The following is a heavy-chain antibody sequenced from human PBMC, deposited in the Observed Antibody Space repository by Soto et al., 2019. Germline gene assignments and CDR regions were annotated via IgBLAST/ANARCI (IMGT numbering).Heavy chain of an antibody. CDR2: ISGSGGST. V-gene: IGHV3-23*01. Sequence: GGSLRLSCAASGFTFSSYAMSWVRQAPGKGLEWVSAISGSGGSTYYADSVKGRFTISRDNSKNTLYLQMNSLRAEDTAVYYCAKDLDDYIWGSYPPGKFDPWGQGTLVTVSS. D-gene: IGHD3-16*01. CDR3: AKDLDDYIWGSYPPGKFDP. CDR1: GFTFSSYA. J-gene: IGHJ5*02.